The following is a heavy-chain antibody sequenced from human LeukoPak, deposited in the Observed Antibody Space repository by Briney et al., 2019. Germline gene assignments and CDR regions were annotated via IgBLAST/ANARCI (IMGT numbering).Heavy chain of an antibody. V-gene: IGHV3-23*01. CDR3: AKHVPTYYDFWSGYLDY. D-gene: IGHD3-3*01. Sequence: GGSLRLSCAASGLTFSSYAMSWVRQAPGEGLEWVSAISGSGGSTYYASSVEGRFTISRDNSKNTLYLQMNSLRAEDTAVYYCAKHVPTYYDFWSGYLDYWGQGTLVTVSS. CDR1: GLTFSSYA. CDR2: ISGSGGST. J-gene: IGHJ4*02.